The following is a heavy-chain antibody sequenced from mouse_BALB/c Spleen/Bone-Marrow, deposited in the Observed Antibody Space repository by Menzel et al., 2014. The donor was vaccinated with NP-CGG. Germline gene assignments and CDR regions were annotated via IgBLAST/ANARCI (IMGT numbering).Heavy chain of an antibody. Sequence: VQLQQSGAELVKPGASVKLSCTASGFNIKDSYMHWVKQSPEQGLEWIGRIDPANGNTKYDPKFQGKATITADTSSNTAYLQLSRLTAEDAAVYYCASYYCGSSAFAYWGQGTLVTVSA. J-gene: IGHJ3*01. CDR2: IDPANGNT. V-gene: IGHV14-3*02. CDR1: GFNIKDSY. CDR3: ASYYCGSSAFAY. D-gene: IGHD1-1*01.